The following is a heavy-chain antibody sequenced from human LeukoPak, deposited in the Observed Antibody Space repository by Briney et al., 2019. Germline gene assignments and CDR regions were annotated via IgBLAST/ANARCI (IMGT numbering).Heavy chain of an antibody. Sequence: PGGSLRLSCAASGFTFSDYYMSWIRQAPGKGLEWVSFISGSSSYIYYADSVKGRFTISRDNAKNSLYLQMNSLRAEDTAVYYCERDWRDSSGKFPNDAFDIWGQGTMVTVSS. D-gene: IGHD3-22*01. V-gene: IGHV3-11*06. CDR3: ERDWRDSSGKFPNDAFDI. CDR2: ISGSSSYI. J-gene: IGHJ3*02. CDR1: GFTFSDYY.